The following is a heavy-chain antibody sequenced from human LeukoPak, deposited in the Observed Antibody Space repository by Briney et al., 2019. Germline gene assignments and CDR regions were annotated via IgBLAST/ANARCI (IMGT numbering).Heavy chain of an antibody. Sequence: PGGSLRLSCAASGFTFSTYSMNWVRQAPGKGLEWISDINYSGSNIYYADSVKGRSTASRDNAKNSLYLQMNSLRAEDTAVYYCARPSSDWPQPRPFDYWGRGTLVTVSS. V-gene: IGHV3-48*04. CDR1: GFTFSTYS. CDR3: ARPSSDWPQPRPFDY. CDR2: INYSGSNI. J-gene: IGHJ4*02. D-gene: IGHD6-13*01.